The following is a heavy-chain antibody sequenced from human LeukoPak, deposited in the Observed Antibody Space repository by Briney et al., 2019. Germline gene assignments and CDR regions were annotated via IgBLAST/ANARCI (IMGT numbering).Heavy chain of an antibody. CDR2: INHSGST. CDR1: GGSFSGYY. Sequence: SETLSLTCAVYGGSFSGYYWSWLRQPPGKGLEWIGEINHSGSTNYNPSLKSRVTISVDTSKNQFSLKLSSVTAADTAVYYCARGSTYYYGSGSYYPPLYNWFDPWGQGTLVTVSS. D-gene: IGHD3-10*01. V-gene: IGHV4-34*01. CDR3: ARGSTYYYGSGSYYPPLYNWFDP. J-gene: IGHJ5*02.